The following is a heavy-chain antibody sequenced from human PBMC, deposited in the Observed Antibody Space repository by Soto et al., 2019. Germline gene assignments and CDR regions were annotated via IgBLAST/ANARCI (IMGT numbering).Heavy chain of an antibody. CDR3: ARDPYYYDSSGYFDY. J-gene: IGHJ4*02. CDR2: ISSSSGST. D-gene: IGHD3-22*01. Sequence: GGSLRLSCAASGFTFSSYAMSWVRQAPGKGLEWVSYISSSSGSTYYADSVKGRFTISRDNAKNTLYLQMNSLRDEDTAVYYCARDPYYYDSSGYFDYWGQGTLVTVS. V-gene: IGHV3-48*02. CDR1: GFTFSSYA.